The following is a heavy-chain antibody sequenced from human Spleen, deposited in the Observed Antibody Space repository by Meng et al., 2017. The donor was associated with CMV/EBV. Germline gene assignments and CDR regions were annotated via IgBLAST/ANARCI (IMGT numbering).Heavy chain of an antibody. CDR2: INHSGST. Sequence: SETLSLTCTVSAGSISSHSQYWGWIRQPPGKGLEWIGEINHSGSTNYNPSLKSRVTISVDTSKNQFSLKLSSVTAADTAVYYCARGLRITIFGVVRHYYYGMDVWGQGTTVTVSS. CDR3: ARGLRITIFGVVRHYYYGMDV. D-gene: IGHD3-3*01. V-gene: IGHV4-39*07. CDR1: AGSISSHSQY. J-gene: IGHJ6*02.